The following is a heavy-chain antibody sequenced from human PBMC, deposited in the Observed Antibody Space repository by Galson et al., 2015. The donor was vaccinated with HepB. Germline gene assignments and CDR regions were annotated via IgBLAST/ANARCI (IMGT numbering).Heavy chain of an antibody. Sequence: SLRLSCAASGFTFSSYWMSWVRQAPGKGLEWVANIKQDGSEKYYVDSVKGRFTISRDNAKNSLYLQMNSLRAEDTAVYYCARAYYYDSSGYYYGAEYFQHWGQGTLVTVSS. D-gene: IGHD3-22*01. CDR3: ARAYYYDSSGYYYGAEYFQH. V-gene: IGHV3-7*03. J-gene: IGHJ1*01. CDR1: GFTFSSYW. CDR2: IKQDGSEK.